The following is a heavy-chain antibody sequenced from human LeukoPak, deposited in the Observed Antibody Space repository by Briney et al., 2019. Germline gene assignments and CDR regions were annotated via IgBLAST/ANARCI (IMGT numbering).Heavy chain of an antibody. D-gene: IGHD2-21*02. CDR1: GYTFTGYY. J-gene: IGHJ4*02. Sequence: ASVKVSCKASGYTFTGYYMHWVRQAPGQGLEWMGRINTNSGGTNYAQKFQGRVTMTRDTSISTAYMELSRLRSDHPAVYYCAREVAYCGGDCYFALWGQGTLVTVSS. CDR2: INTNSGGT. CDR3: AREVAYCGGDCYFAL. V-gene: IGHV1-2*06.